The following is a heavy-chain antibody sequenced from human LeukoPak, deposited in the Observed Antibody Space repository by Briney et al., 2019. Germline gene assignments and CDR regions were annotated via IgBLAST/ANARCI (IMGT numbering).Heavy chain of an antibody. D-gene: IGHD3-10*02. V-gene: IGHV3-21*01. J-gene: IGHJ6*04. Sequence: PGGSLRLSCATSRFIFSNYAVNWVRQALGKGLEWVSSISGSSSYIYYADSVKGRFTISRDNAKNSLYLQMNSLRAEDTAVYYCAELGITMIGGVWGKGTTVTISS. CDR2: ISGSSSYI. CDR3: AELGITMIGGV. CDR1: RFIFSNYA.